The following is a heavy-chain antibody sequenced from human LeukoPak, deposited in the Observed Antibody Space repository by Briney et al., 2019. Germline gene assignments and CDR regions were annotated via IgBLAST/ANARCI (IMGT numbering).Heavy chain of an antibody. V-gene: IGHV4-59*01. J-gene: IGHJ3*02. CDR3: ARAFGCYPGICGFDI. CDR2: IHYSGST. CDR1: GGSFSGYY. Sequence: SETLSLTCAVYGGSFSGYYWSWIRQPPGKGLEWIGYIHYSGSTNYNPSLKSRVTISGDTSQNQFSLKLNSVTAADTAMYYCARAFGCYPGICGFDIWGQGTMVTVSS. D-gene: IGHD2-15*01.